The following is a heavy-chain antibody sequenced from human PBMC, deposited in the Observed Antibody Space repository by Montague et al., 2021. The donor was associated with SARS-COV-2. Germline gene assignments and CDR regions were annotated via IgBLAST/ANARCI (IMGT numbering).Heavy chain of an antibody. Sequence: ETLSLTCTVSGGSVSSDNWWTWVRQPPGKGLEWIGEIYHSGTTNYNPSLQSRVTITVDKPRNHLSLNLRSVTAADTAMYYCALPLGGARFDPWGQGILVTVSS. V-gene: IGHV4-4*02. J-gene: IGHJ5*02. CDR3: ALPLGGARFDP. CDR2: IYHSGTT. D-gene: IGHD1-26*01. CDR1: GGSVSSDNW.